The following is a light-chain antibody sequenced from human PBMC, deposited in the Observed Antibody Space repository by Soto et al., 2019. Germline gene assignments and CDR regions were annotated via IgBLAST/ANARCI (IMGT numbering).Light chain of an antibody. V-gene: IGKV3-15*01. J-gene: IGKJ4*01. CDR1: QSVAGN. CDR3: QQYNKWPLT. CDR2: GAS. Sequence: EIVMTQSPATLSVSPRERATLSCRASQSVAGNLAWYQQNPGQAPRLLIYGASTRATGIPTRFSGGGSGTEFTLTISSLQSEDFVIYYCQQYNKWPLTFGGGTKVEIK.